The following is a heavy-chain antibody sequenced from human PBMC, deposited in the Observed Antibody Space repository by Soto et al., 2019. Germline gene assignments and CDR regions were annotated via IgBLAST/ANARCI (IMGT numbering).Heavy chain of an antibody. D-gene: IGHD2-15*01. CDR2: INHSGST. CDR3: ARGGLGYCSGGSCYPPRGMSYYYYYYMDV. J-gene: IGHJ6*03. Sequence: SETLSLTCAVYGGSFSGYYWSWIRQPPGKGLEWIGEINHSGSTNYNPSLKSRVTISVDTSKNQFSLKLSSVTAADTAVYYCARGGLGYCSGGSCYPPRGMSYYYYYYMDVWGKGTTVTVSS. CDR1: GGSFSGYY. V-gene: IGHV4-34*01.